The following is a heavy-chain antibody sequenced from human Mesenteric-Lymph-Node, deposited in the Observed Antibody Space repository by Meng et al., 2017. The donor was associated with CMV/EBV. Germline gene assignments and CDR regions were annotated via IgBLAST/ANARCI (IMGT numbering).Heavy chain of an antibody. CDR2: INPNSGDT. D-gene: IGHD2-21*01. J-gene: IGHJ4*02. CDR3: ARVVIRGEFDY. Sequence: SCKASGYTFTGYYMHWVRQAPGQGLEWMGRINPNSGDTNYAQKFQGRVTATRDTSINTAYMELSRLDSDDTAVYYCARVVIRGEFDYWGQGTLVTVSS. V-gene: IGHV1-2*06. CDR1: GYTFTGYY.